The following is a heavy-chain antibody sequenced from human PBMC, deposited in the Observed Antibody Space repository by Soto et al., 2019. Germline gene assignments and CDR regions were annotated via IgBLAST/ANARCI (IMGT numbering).Heavy chain of an antibody. V-gene: IGHV1-3*01. J-gene: IGHJ6*02. D-gene: IGHD4-4*01. CDR2: INVGNGNT. CDR1: GYRFSSYA. CDR3: ASSYSNYALIDYYYYGMDV. Sequence: GASVKVSCKASGYRFSSYAIQCVRQAPGQRLEWMGWINVGNGNTKYSQKFQDRVTIIRDTSASTAYMELSSLRSEDTAVYYCASSYSNYALIDYYYYGMDVWGQGTTVTVSS.